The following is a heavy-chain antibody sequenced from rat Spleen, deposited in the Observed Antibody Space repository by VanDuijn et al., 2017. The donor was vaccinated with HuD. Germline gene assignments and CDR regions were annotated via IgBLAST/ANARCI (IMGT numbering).Heavy chain of an antibody. CDR2: ISNAGDT. J-gene: IGHJ3*01. CDR3: AKVHNNYYNWFAY. CDR1: GITFNNYW. Sequence: EVQLVESGGGRVQPGRSLKLSCVASGITFNNYWMTWIRQAPGKGLEWVASISNAGDTYYPDSVKGRFTISRDNAENTLYLQMDSLRSEDTATYYCAKVHNNYYNWFAYWGQGTLVTVSS. V-gene: IGHV5-31*01. D-gene: IGHD1-10*01.